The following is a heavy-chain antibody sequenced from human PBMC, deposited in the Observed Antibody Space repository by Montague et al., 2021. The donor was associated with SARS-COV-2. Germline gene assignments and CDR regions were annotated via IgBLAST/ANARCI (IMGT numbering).Heavy chain of an antibody. CDR3: ARLRDGVVPSPILGVGPYYSYYYMDV. V-gene: IGHV4-34*01. CDR2: INHGGST. CDR1: GGSISRYY. Sequence: SETLSLTCTVSGGSISRYYWNWIRQPPGKGLEWIGEINHGGSTKYSPSLKSRLTISADTSKNQFSLKLTSVAAADTAVYYCARLRDGVVPSPILGVGPYYSYYYMDVWGRGTTVTVSS. J-gene: IGHJ6*03. D-gene: IGHD3-10*01.